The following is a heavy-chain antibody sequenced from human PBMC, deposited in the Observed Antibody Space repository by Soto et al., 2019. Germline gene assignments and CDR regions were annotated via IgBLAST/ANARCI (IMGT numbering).Heavy chain of an antibody. J-gene: IGHJ6*02. Sequence: QLVESGGGVVPPGASLRLSCAASGFTFSTFGMRWVRQTPGKGLEWVAVISYDGNNKVYADSVKGRFTISRDNFKNTVDLVMNNLKVDDTAVYYCAKDLQAYGDYDYYCYGLDVWGQGATVSVSS. CDR2: ISYDGNNK. D-gene: IGHD4-17*01. CDR1: GFTFSTFG. CDR3: AKDLQAYGDYDYYCYGLDV. V-gene: IGHV3-30*18.